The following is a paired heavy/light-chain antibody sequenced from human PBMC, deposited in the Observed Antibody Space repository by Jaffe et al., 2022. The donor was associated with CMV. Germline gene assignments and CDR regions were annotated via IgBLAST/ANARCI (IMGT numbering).Light chain of an antibody. V-gene: IGKV1-12*01. CDR1: QDIAGW. CDR2: SAS. CDR3: QQANSFPYT. J-gene: IGKJ2*01. Sequence: DIQMTQSPSSVSASVGDRVTITCRASQDIAGWLAWYQQKPGKAPKLLIYSASSLQSGVPSRFSGSGSGTDFTLTISSLQPEDFATYFCQQANSFPYTFGQGTKLEIK.
Heavy chain of an antibody. CDR2: ISAGGSAI. J-gene: IGHJ4*02. V-gene: IGHV3-48*02. CDR3: VRKTLDY. Sequence: EVQLVESGGTLIQPGGSLRLSCAASGFAFATFGMNWVRQGPGKGLEWISYISAGGSAIYYADSVKGRFTISRDNAKNSLYLQMNSLRDEDTAVYYCVRKTLDYWGQGTLVTVSS. CDR1: GFAFATFG.